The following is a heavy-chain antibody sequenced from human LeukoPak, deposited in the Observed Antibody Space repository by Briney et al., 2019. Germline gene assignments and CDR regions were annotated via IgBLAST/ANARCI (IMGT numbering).Heavy chain of an antibody. D-gene: IGHD3-10*01. CDR1: VLTFGDYA. V-gene: IGHV3-49*04. J-gene: IGHJ4*02. Sequence: PGGSLRLSCTTSVLTFGDYAMIWARQPPGKGREWVGVIRSNAYGGTTEYAASVNGRFTISRDDSKRIDYLQMNSLRTEDTAVYYCTGGFGEYLGFDCWGQGTLVTVSS. CDR2: IRSNAYGGTT. CDR3: TGGFGEYLGFDC.